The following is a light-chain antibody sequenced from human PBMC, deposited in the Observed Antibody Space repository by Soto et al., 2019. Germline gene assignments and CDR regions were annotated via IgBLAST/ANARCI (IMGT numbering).Light chain of an antibody. V-gene: IGKV3-20*01. J-gene: IGKJ2*01. CDR2: GAS. Sequence: ENVLTQSPGTLSLFPGERATLSCTASQSITLNYLAWYQQKPGQAPRLLISGASSRATGIPDRFSGSGSGKDFTLTISRLEPEDFAVYYCPQYGSSPYTFGQGTKVESK. CDR3: PQYGSSPYT. CDR1: QSITLNY.